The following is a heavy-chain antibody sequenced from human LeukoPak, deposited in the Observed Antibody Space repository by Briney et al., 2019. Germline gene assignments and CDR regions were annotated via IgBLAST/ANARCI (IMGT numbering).Heavy chain of an antibody. CDR1: GDSISSYY. J-gene: IGHJ5*02. CDR2: IYYSGST. Sequence: PSETLSLTCTVSGDSISSYYWSWIRQPPGKGLEWIGYIYYSGSTNYNPSLKSRVTISVDTSKNQFSLKLSSVTAADTAVYYCARDKSPYGDYNWFDPWGQGTLVTVSS. D-gene: IGHD4-17*01. V-gene: IGHV4-59*01. CDR3: ARDKSPYGDYNWFDP.